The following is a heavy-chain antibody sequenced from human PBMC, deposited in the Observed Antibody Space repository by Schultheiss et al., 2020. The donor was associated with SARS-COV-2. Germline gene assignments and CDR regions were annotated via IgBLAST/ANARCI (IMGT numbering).Heavy chain of an antibody. D-gene: IGHD4-23*01. Sequence: GGSLRLSCAASGFTFSNSDMNWVRQAPGKGLEWVSYISSSGSTIYYADSVKGRFTISRDNAKNSLYLQMNSLRAEDTAVYYCARDINYGGDYYYYYGMDVWGQGTTVTVSS. J-gene: IGHJ6*02. CDR2: ISSSGSTI. CDR1: GFTFSNSD. CDR3: ARDINYGGDYYYYYGMDV. V-gene: IGHV3-48*04.